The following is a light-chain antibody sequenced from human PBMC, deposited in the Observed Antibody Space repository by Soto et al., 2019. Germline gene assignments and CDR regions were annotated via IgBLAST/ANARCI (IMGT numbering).Light chain of an antibody. V-gene: IGKV3-20*01. Sequence: DIVLTQAPGTLSLNPGERATLSCRASQSVGNNYLAWYQQKPGQAPRLLIYDASSRATGIPDRFSGSGSGTDFTLTINRLEPEDFAVYYCQQCATSPLTFGQGTKVDIK. CDR1: QSVGNNY. J-gene: IGKJ1*01. CDR3: QQCATSPLT. CDR2: DAS.